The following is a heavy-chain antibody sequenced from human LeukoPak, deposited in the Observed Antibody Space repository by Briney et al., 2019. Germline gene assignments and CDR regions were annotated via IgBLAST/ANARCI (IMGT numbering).Heavy chain of an antibody. CDR3: ASGGGWLDP. Sequence: GESLKISCKGSRDSFTSYWIAWVRQLPGKGLEWMGIIYPGDSDTKYSPSFQGQVTISADKSVSTAYLQWSSLKVSDTAMYYCASGGGWLDPWGQGTLVIVSS. J-gene: IGHJ5*02. D-gene: IGHD3-10*01. V-gene: IGHV5-51*01. CDR1: RDSFTSYW. CDR2: IYPGDSDT.